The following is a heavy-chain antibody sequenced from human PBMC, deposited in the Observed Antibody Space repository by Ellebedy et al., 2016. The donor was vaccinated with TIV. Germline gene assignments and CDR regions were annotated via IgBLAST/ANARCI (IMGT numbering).Heavy chain of an antibody. CDR2: IIPILGIA. Sequence: AASVKVSCKASAGTFSSYAISWVRQAPGQGLEWMGRIIPILGIANYEQKFQGRVTITAEKSTSKAYMELSSLRSEDTAVYYCARDRYSGSYSYYYDYWGQGTLVTVSS. D-gene: IGHD1-26*01. J-gene: IGHJ4*02. V-gene: IGHV1-69*04. CDR1: AGTFSSYA. CDR3: ARDRYSGSYSYYYDY.